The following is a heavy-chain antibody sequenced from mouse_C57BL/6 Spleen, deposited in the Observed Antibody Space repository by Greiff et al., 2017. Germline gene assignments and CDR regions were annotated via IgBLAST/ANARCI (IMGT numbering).Heavy chain of an antibody. V-gene: IGHV1-15*01. CDR2: IDPETGGT. J-gene: IGHJ3*01. Sequence: QVQLQQSGAELVRPGASVTLSCKASGYTFTDYEMHWVKQTPVHGLEWIGAIDPETGGTAYNQKFKGKAILTADKSSSTAYMELRSLTSEDSAVYYCTVGHPRGGFAYWGQGTRVTVSA. CDR3: TVGHPRGGFAY. CDR1: GYTFTDYE. D-gene: IGHD3-3*01.